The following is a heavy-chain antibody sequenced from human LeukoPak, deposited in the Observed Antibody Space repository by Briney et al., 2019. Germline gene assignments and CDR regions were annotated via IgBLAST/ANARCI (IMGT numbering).Heavy chain of an antibody. Sequence: QPGGSLRLSCAASGFTFSSYAMSWVRQAPGKGLEWVSAISGSGGSTYYADSVKGRFTISRDNSKNTLYLQVNSLRAEDTAVYYCAKNPRNWTYNWFDPWGQGTLVTVSS. CDR3: AKNPRNWTYNWFDP. CDR2: ISGSGGST. D-gene: IGHD1-1*01. CDR1: GFTFSSYA. V-gene: IGHV3-23*01. J-gene: IGHJ5*02.